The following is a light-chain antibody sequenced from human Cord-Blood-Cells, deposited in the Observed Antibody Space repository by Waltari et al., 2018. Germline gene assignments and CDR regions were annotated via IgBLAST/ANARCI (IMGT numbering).Light chain of an antibody. CDR1: QSLLHSNGYNY. CDR3: MQALQTPT. J-gene: IGKJ1*01. Sequence: DLLMTQAPLSLPVTPGEPASISCRSSQSLLHSNGYNYLDWYLQKPGQSPQLLIYLGSNRASGVPDRFSGSGSGTDFTLKSSRVEAEDVGVYYCMQALQTPTFGQGTKVEIK. V-gene: IGKV2-28*01. CDR2: LGS.